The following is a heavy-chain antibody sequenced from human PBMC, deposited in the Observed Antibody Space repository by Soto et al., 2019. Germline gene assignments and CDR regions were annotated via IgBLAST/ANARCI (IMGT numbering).Heavy chain of an antibody. J-gene: IGHJ4*02. CDR3: VRRYGYYFDY. V-gene: IGHV4-59*08. CDR1: GGSISSYY. CDR2: IYYSGST. D-gene: IGHD4-17*01. Sequence: SETLSLTCTVSGGSISSYYWSWILQPPGKGLEWIGYIYYSGSTNYNPSLKSRVTISVDTSKNQLSLKLSSVTAADTAVYYCVRRYGYYFDYWGQGTLVTVSS.